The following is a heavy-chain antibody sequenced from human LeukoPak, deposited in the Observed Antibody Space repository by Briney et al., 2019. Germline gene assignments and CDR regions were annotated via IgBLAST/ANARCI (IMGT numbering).Heavy chain of an antibody. Sequence: GGSLRLSCAASGFTFSSYSMNWVRQAPGKGLEWVSYISSSSSTIYYADSVKGRFTISRDNAKNSLYLQMNSLRAEDTAVYYCARVGSSGYYSILHAFDIWGQGTMVTVSS. CDR2: ISSSSSTI. J-gene: IGHJ3*02. CDR3: ARVGSSGYYSILHAFDI. V-gene: IGHV3-48*01. CDR1: GFTFSSYS. D-gene: IGHD3-22*01.